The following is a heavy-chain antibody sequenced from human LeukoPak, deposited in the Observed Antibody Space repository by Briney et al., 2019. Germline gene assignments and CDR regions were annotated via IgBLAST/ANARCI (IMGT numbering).Heavy chain of an antibody. D-gene: IGHD3-22*01. Sequence: GGSLRLSCAASGFTFSSYSMNWVRQAPGKGLEWVSSISSSSSYIYYPDSVKGRFTISRDSAKNSLYLQMNGLRAEDTAVYYCARDVAYYYESSGYYSLGFDIWGQGTMVTVSS. CDR3: ARDVAYYYESSGYYSLGFDI. CDR1: GFTFSSYS. V-gene: IGHV3-21*01. CDR2: ISSSSSYI. J-gene: IGHJ3*02.